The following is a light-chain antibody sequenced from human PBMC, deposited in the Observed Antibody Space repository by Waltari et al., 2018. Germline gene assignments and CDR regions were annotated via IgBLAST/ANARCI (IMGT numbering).Light chain of an antibody. CDR1: HTVKSD. V-gene: IGKV3-15*01. CDR3: QQYHNWPRT. J-gene: IGKJ1*01. Sequence: DIVVTQSPATLSVSPGERATLSCRASHTVKSDLTWYPHKPGPAPRLPIYGASTRATGIPARFSGIESGTEFTLTISSLQSEDFAFYYCQQYHNWPRTFGQGTKVEIK. CDR2: GAS.